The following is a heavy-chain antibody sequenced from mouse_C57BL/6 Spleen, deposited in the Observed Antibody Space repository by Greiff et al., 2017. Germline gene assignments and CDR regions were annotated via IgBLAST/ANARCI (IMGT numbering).Heavy chain of an antibody. Sequence: VQLVESGAELVKPGASVKISCKASGYAFSSYWMNWVKQRPGKGLEWIGQIYPGDGDTNYNGKFKGKATLTADKSSSTAYMQLSSLTSEDSAVYFCARWDGYYWYFDVWGTGTTVTVSS. CDR3: ARWDGYYWYFDV. V-gene: IGHV1-80*01. D-gene: IGHD2-3*01. J-gene: IGHJ1*03. CDR2: IYPGDGDT. CDR1: GYAFSSYW.